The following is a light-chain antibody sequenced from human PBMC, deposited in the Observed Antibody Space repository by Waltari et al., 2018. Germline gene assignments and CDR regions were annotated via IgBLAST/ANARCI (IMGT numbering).Light chain of an antibody. CDR1: QSVLYSSNNKNY. J-gene: IGKJ4*01. Sequence: DIVMTQYPDSLAVSLGERATINCKSSQSVLYSSNNKNYLAWYQQKQGQPPKLLIYWASTRASGVPDRFSGSGSGTDFTLTISSLQAEDVAVYYCQQYYSTPLTFGGGTKVEIK. CDR3: QQYYSTPLT. V-gene: IGKV4-1*01. CDR2: WAS.